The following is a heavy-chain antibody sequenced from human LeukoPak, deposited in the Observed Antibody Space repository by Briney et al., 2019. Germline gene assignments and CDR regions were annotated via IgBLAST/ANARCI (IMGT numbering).Heavy chain of an antibody. V-gene: IGHV1-24*01. CDR1: GYTLTELS. D-gene: IGHD5-12*01. J-gene: IGHJ4*02. CDR3: ATGEWLRLRVRDPARPRSSGYYFDY. CDR2: FDPEDGET. Sequence: GASVKVSCKVSGYTLTELSMHWGRQAPGKGLEWMGGFDPEDGETIYAQKFQGRVTMTEDTSTDTAYMELSSLRAEDAAVYYCATGEWLRLRVRDPARPRSSGYYFDYWGQGTLVTVSS.